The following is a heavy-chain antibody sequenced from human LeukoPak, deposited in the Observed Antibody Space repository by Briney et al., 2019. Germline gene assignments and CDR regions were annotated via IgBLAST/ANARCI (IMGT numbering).Heavy chain of an antibody. CDR3: ARGFGGSSTSYAYPFGY. CDR2: IYYSGST. CDR1: GGSISSGGYY. Sequence: SETLSLTCTVSGGSISSGGYYWSWIRQHPGKGLAWIGYIYYSGSTYYNPSLKSRITISVDTSKNQFSLKLSSVTAADTAVYYCARGFGGSSTSYAYPFGYWGQGTLVTVSS. D-gene: IGHD2-2*01. V-gene: IGHV4-31*03. J-gene: IGHJ4*02.